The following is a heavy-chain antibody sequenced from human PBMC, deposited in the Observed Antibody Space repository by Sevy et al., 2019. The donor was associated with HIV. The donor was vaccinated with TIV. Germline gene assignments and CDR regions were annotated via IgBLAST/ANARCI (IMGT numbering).Heavy chain of an antibody. V-gene: IGHV3-33*01. J-gene: IGHJ4*02. CDR1: GFTFSTYG. D-gene: IGHD4-17*01. Sequence: GGSLRLSCAASGFTFSTYGMHWVRQAPGKGLEWVAVIWFDGSNTYYADSVKGRFKIAWDIARKTLHLQMNSLRAEDTAVYYCARDLEFYDYGDYGPAFMPDYWGQGTLVTVSS. CDR2: IWFDGSNT. CDR3: ARDLEFYDYGDYGPAFMPDY.